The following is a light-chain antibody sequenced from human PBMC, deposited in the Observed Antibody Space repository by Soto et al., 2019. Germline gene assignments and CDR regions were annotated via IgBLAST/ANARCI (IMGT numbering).Light chain of an antibody. Sequence: QSVLTQPASVSGSPGQSITISCAGTTGDVGGYDYVSWYQQYPYKAPKLIIYEVTNRPSVISNRFSGSRSGNTAFLTIYGLQAEDEADYYCSSHTSGNTRVFGTGTKVTVL. CDR3: SSHTSGNTRV. V-gene: IGLV2-14*01. CDR2: EVT. J-gene: IGLJ1*01. CDR1: TGDVGGYDY.